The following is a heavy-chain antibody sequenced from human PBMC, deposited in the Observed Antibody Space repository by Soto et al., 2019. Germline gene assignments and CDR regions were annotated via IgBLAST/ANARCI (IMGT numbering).Heavy chain of an antibody. Sequence: RASVKVSCKASGYTFTSYAMHWVRQAPGQRLEWMGWINAGNGNTKYSQKFQGRVTITRDTSASTAYMELSSLRSEGTAVYYCARDRSGGSSGYYYPSLRRAKSKGNWFDPWGQGTLVTVSS. CDR2: INAGNGNT. V-gene: IGHV1-3*01. D-gene: IGHD3-22*01. CDR3: ARDRSGGSSGYYYPSLRRAKSKGNWFDP. CDR1: GYTFTSYA. J-gene: IGHJ5*02.